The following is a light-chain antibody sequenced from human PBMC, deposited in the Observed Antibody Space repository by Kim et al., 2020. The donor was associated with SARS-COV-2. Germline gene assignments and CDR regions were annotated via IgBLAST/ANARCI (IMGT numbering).Light chain of an antibody. CDR1: QSVSTN. Sequence: VSPGEDATLSCRASQSVSTNLAWYQQKPGPAPRLLFYGASTRATGIPARFSGSGSGTEFTLTISSLQSEDFAVYYCHHYNNWPQTFGQGTKVDIK. J-gene: IGKJ1*01. V-gene: IGKV3-15*01. CDR3: HHYNNWPQT. CDR2: GAS.